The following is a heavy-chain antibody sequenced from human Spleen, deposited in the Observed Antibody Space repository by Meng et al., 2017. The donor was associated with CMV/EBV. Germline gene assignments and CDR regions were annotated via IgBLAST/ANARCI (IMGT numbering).Heavy chain of an antibody. J-gene: IGHJ5*02. Sequence: GGSLRLSCAASGFTFSSYAMSWVRQAPGKGLEWVSAISASGGSTYCADSVKGRFTISRDNAKNSLYLQMNSLRAEDTALYYCAKGDSSNWRYNWFDPWGQGTLVTVSS. D-gene: IGHD6-13*01. CDR3: AKGDSSNWRYNWFDP. V-gene: IGHV3-23*01. CDR1: GFTFSSYA. CDR2: ISASGGST.